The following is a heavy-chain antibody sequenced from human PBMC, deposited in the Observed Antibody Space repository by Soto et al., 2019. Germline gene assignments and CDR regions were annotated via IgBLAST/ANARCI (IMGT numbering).Heavy chain of an antibody. CDR2: ISGSGGST. Sequence: GGSLRLSCAASGFTFSSYAMSWVRQAPGKGLEWVSAISGSGGSTYYADSVKGRFTISRDNSKNTLYLQMNSLRAEDTAVYYCAKGPYDDFWSLDAFDIWGQGTMVTVSS. V-gene: IGHV3-23*01. D-gene: IGHD3-3*01. J-gene: IGHJ3*02. CDR1: GFTFSSYA. CDR3: AKGPYDDFWSLDAFDI.